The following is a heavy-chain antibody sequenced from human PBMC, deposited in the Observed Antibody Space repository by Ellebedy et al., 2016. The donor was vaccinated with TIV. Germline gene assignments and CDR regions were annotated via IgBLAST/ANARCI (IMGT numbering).Heavy chain of an antibody. CDR1: GYSFTSQW. CDR2: IFPGDSNI. V-gene: IGHV5-51*01. CDR3: ARLITVTTVYFDY. J-gene: IGHJ4*02. Sequence: KVSCKASGYSFTSQWIGWVRQMPGKGLEWMGIIFPGDSNIRYSPSFQGQVTISADKSISTAYLQWSSLKASDTAMYYCARLITVTTVYFDYWGQGTLVSVSS. D-gene: IGHD4-17*01.